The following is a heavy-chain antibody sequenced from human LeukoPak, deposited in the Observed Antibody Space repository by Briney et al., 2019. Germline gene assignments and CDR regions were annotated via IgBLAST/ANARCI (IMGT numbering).Heavy chain of an antibody. CDR2: ISWNSGSI. CDR1: GFTFDDYA. V-gene: IGHV3-9*01. D-gene: IGHD2-21*02. J-gene: IGHJ4*02. Sequence: GGSLRLSCAASGFTFDDYAMHWVRQAPGKGLEWVSGISWNSGSIGYADSVKGRFTISRDNAKNSLYLQMNSLRAEDTALYYCAKDSCGGDCSVDYWGQGTLVTVSS. CDR3: AKDSCGGDCSVDY.